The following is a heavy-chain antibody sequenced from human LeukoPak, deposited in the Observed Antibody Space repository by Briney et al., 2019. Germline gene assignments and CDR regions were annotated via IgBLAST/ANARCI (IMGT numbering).Heavy chain of an antibody. CDR2: IYTSGST. V-gene: IGHV4-61*02. CDR1: GGSISSGSYY. Sequence: SETLSLTCTVSGGSISSGSYYWRWIRQPAGKGLEWIGRIYTSGSTNYNPSLKSRVTISVDTSKNQFSLKLSSVTAADTAVYYCARDYYDSSGYDYWGQGTLVTVSS. J-gene: IGHJ4*02. D-gene: IGHD3-22*01. CDR3: ARDYYDSSGYDY.